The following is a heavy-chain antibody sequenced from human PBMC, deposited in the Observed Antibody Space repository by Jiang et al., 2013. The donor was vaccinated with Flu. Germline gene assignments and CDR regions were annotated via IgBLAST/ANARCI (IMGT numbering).Heavy chain of an antibody. J-gene: IGHJ4*02. CDR2: IYYTGTT. Sequence: SLTCTVSGVSIDYYYWNWIRHLPGRGLEWIGYIYYTGTTSYNPSLKSRATISIDMSKSQLSLRLSSVSAADTATYYCATDSSTYYDLDYWGQGALVTVSS. CDR1: GVSIDYYY. CDR3: ATDSSTYYDLDY. V-gene: IGHV4-59*13. D-gene: IGHD3-22*01.